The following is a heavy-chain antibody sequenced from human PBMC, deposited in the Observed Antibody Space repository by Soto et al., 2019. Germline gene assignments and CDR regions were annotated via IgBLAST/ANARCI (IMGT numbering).Heavy chain of an antibody. CDR1: GFTFSDYY. CDR2: ISSSGSTI. J-gene: IGHJ4*02. V-gene: IGHV3-11*01. Sequence: GGSLRLSCAASGFTFSDYYMSWIRQAPGKGLEWVSYISSSGSTIYYADSVKGRFTISRDNAKNSLYLQMNSLRAEDTAVYYCARVTPIYDSSGYIDYWGQGTLGTVSS. CDR3: ARVTPIYDSSGYIDY. D-gene: IGHD3-22*01.